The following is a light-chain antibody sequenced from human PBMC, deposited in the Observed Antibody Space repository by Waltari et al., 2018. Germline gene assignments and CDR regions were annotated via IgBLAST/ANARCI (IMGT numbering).Light chain of an antibody. CDR2: DVS. CDR1: SSNVGVYNY. J-gene: IGLJ3*02. V-gene: IGLV2-11*01. CDR3: CSYAGSYTWV. Sequence: QSALTQPRSVSGSPGQSVTISCTGTSSNVGVYNYVSWYQQHPGKAPKVMIYDVSKRPSGVPDRYSGPKSGNTASLTISGLQTEDEADYYCCSYAGSYTWVFGGGTRLTVL.